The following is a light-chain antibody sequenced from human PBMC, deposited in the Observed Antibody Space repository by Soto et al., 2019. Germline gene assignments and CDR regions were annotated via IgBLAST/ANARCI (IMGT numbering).Light chain of an antibody. V-gene: IGKV3-15*01. Sequence: EIVMTQSPATLSVSPGETATLSCRASQSVAGNLAWYQQKPGQPPRLLIYGVSTRATGVPARFSGSGSETDFSLTSSSLQIEDFALYYCQQSNNWPPLTFGGGTKVEIK. CDR2: GVS. J-gene: IGKJ4*01. CDR3: QQSNNWPPLT. CDR1: QSVAGN.